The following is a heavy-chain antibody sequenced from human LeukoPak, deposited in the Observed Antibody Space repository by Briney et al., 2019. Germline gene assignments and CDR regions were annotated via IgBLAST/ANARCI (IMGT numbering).Heavy chain of an antibody. CDR3: ARGPSYSYGQWYYFDY. D-gene: IGHD5-18*01. CDR2: ISGSGGST. CDR1: GFTFSSYD. Sequence: GGSMRLSCAASGFTFSSYDMSWVRQAPGKGLEWVSAISGSGGSTYCADSVKGRFTISRDNSKNTLYLQMNSLRAEDTAVYYCARGPSYSYGQWYYFDYWGQGTLVTVSS. V-gene: IGHV3-23*01. J-gene: IGHJ4*02.